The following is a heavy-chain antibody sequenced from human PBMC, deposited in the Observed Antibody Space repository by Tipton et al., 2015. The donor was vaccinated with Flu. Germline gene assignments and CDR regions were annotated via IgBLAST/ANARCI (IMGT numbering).Heavy chain of an antibody. V-gene: IGHV4-4*07. CDR1: GDPANIFY. CDR2: IYTDGTT. J-gene: IGHJ6*02. CDR3: ATTEYSGLDV. D-gene: IGHD1-26*01. Sequence: LRLSCTVSGDPANIFYRTWIRQSARKRLEWIGHIYTDGTTRYNPSLNNDVRISMDSSRKQFSLSLGSVTAADTAVYYCATTEYSGLDVWGQGATVIVS.